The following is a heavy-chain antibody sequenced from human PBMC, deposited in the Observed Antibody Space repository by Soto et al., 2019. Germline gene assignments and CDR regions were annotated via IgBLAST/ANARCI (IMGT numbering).Heavy chain of an antibody. Sequence: ASVKVSCKASGYTFTSYGISWVRQAPGQGLEWMGWISAYNGNTNYAQKLQGRVTMTRDTSTTTVYMELSSLRSEDTALYFCARAIIRLYYFDYWGQGTLVTVSS. V-gene: IGHV1-18*01. CDR2: ISAYNGNT. D-gene: IGHD3-10*01. CDR3: ARAIIRLYYFDY. CDR1: GYTFTSYG. J-gene: IGHJ4*02.